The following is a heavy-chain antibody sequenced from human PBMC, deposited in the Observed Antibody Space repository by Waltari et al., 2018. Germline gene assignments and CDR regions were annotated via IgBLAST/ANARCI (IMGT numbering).Heavy chain of an antibody. CDR3: ARGLSKVADY. D-gene: IGHD1-26*01. V-gene: IGHV4-38-2*01. J-gene: IGHJ4*02. CDR2: FYERETI. CDR1: GYSISSNYF. Sequence: QVQLQESGPGLVKPSETRSLTCAVSGYSISSNYFLGWVRQPPGKGLEWIGHFYERETIFYNPSLKSRVTISLNTSKNHFSLKLSSLTAADTAVYFCARGLSKVADYWGQGILVTVSS.